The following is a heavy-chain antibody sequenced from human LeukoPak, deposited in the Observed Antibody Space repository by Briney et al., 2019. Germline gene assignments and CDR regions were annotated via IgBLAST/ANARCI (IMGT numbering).Heavy chain of an antibody. CDR3: ARGPTSRYCSSTSCYTGGDYYYYMDV. V-gene: IGHV1-69*13. J-gene: IGHJ6*03. D-gene: IGHD2-2*02. CDR1: GGTFSSYA. Sequence: SVKVSCKASGGTFSSYAISWVRQAPGQGLEWMGGIIPIFGTANYAQKFQGRVTITADESTSTAYMELSSLRSEDTAVYYCARGPTSRYCSSTSCYTGGDYYYYMDVWGKGTTVTVSS. CDR2: IIPIFGTA.